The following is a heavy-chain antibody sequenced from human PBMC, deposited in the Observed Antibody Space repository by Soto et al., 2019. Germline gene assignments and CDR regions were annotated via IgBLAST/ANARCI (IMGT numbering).Heavy chain of an antibody. D-gene: IGHD1-1*01. CDR2: IDWDDDK. J-gene: IGHJ4*02. Sequence: SGPTLVNPTQTLTLPCTFSGFSLSTSGMCVSWIRQPPGKALEWLALIDWDDDKYYSTSLKTRLTISKDTSKNQVVLTMTNMDPVDTATYYCARLRYVQLERLGPFDYWGQGTLVTVSS. CDR1: GFSLSTSGMC. V-gene: IGHV2-70*01. CDR3: ARLRYVQLERLGPFDY.